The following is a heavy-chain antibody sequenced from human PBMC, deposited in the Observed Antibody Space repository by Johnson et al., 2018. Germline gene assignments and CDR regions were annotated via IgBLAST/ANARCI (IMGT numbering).Heavy chain of an antibody. Sequence: QVQLVESGGGVVQPGRSLRLSCAASGFTFSNYGMNWLRQAPGKGLEWVAAIWSDGSNELYGDSVWGRFRISRDNSKNTVFSHMRTLRAEDSAVYYCARPKGSGAMLRDNWFDPWGQGTLVTVSS. CDR2: IWSDGSNE. V-gene: IGHV3-33*01. D-gene: IGHD3-10*01. CDR1: GFTFSNYG. CDR3: ARPKGSGAMLRDNWFDP. J-gene: IGHJ5*02.